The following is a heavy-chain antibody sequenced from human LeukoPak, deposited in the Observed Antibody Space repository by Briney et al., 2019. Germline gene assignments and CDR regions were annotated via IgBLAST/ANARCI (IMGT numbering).Heavy chain of an antibody. Sequence: SVKVSCKASGGTFSSYAISWVRQAPGQGLEWMGRIIPIFGTANYAQKFQGRVTITTDESTSTAYMELSSLRSEDTAVYYCAREGAVPYDSSGYYYPLDIWGQGTMVTVSS. CDR3: AREGAVPYDSSGYYYPLDI. V-gene: IGHV1-69*05. J-gene: IGHJ3*02. CDR1: GGTFSSYA. D-gene: IGHD3-22*01. CDR2: IIPIFGTA.